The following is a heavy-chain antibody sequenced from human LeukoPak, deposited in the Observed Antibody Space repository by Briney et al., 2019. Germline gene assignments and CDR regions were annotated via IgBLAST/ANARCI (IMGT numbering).Heavy chain of an antibody. J-gene: IGHJ4*02. CDR1: GFTFNTYS. V-gene: IGHV3-48*04. CDR3: ARGRDLFDS. Sequence: GGSLRLSCVASGFTFNTYSMNWFRQAPGKGLEWISYISSSSATIYYADSVKGRFTISRDNAKNSLYLQMHSLRAEDTAVYYCARGRDLFDSWGQGTLVIVSS. CDR2: ISSSSATI.